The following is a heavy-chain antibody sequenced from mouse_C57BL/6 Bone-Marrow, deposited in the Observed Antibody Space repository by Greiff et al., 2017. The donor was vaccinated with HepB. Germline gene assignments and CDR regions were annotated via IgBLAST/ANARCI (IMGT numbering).Heavy chain of an antibody. CDR1: GYSITSGYY. Sequence: EVQRVESGPGLVKPSQSLSLTCSVTGYSITSGYYWNWIRQFPGNKLEWMGYISYDGSNNYNPSLKNRISITRDTSKNQFFLKLNSVTTEDTATYYCARAPYYYGSRPPGFAYWGQGTLVTVSA. V-gene: IGHV3-6*01. D-gene: IGHD1-1*01. CDR3: ARAPYYYGSRPPGFAY. J-gene: IGHJ3*01. CDR2: ISYDGSN.